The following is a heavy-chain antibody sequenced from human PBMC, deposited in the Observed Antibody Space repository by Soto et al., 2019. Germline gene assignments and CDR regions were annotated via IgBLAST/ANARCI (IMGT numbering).Heavy chain of an antibody. CDR2: IYWDDDK. D-gene: IGHD3-9*01. V-gene: IGHV2-5*02. CDR3: AHRRLTYYDILTGYRDYYFDY. CDR1: GFSLSTSGVG. J-gene: IGHJ4*02. Sequence: SGPTRVNPTQTLTLTCTFSGFSLSTSGVGVRWIRQPPGKALEWLALIYWDDDKRYSPSLKSRLTITKDTSKNQVVLTMTNMDPVDTATYYCAHRRLTYYDILTGYRDYYFDYWGQGTLVTVSS.